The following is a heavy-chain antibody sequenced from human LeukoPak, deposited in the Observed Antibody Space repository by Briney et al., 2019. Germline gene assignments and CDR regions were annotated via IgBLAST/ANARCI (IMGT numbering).Heavy chain of an antibody. D-gene: IGHD4-17*01. CDR1: GFTFSSYS. V-gene: IGHV3-21*01. J-gene: IGHJ6*02. CDR3: AGHYGATHLHGMDG. CDR2: ISSSSYI. Sequence: GGSLRLSCAASGFTFSSYSMNWVRQAPGKGLEWVSSISSSSYIYYADSVKGRFTISRDNAKNSLYLQMNSLRAEGTAVYYWAGHYGATHLHGMDGWGQGAKVTVSS.